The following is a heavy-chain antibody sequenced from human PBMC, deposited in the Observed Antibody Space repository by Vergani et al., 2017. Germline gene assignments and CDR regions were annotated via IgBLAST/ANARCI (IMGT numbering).Heavy chain of an antibody. CDR3: ARGGYYYDSSGYYTIDY. V-gene: IGHV4-34*01. Sequence: QVQLQQWGAGLLKPSETLSLTCAVYGGSFSGYYWSWIRQPPGKGLEWIGEINHSGSTNYNPSLKSRVTISVDTSKNQFSLKLSSVTAADTAVYYCARGGYYYDSSGYYTIDYWGQGTLVTVSS. CDR2: INHSGST. D-gene: IGHD3-22*01. CDR1: GGSFSGYY. J-gene: IGHJ4*02.